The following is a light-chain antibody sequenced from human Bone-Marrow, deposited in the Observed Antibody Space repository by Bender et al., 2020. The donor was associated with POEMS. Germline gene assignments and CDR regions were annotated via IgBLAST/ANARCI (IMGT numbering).Light chain of an antibody. Sequence: QSTLTQPPSASGSPGQSVTISCTGGDSDIGGYFYVSWFQQHPGKAPKLIIYDVTKRPSGVPDRFSGSKSGTSVSLAITGLQAEDEADYYCQSFDTSLSGWVFGAGTKLTV. J-gene: IGLJ3*02. CDR1: DSDIGGYFY. CDR2: DVT. CDR3: QSFDTSLSGWV. V-gene: IGLV2-8*01.